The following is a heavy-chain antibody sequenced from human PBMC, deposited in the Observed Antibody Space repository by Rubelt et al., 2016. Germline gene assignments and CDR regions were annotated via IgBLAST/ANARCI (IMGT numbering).Heavy chain of an antibody. D-gene: IGHD2-2*01. CDR2: INHSGST. CDR3: ARLRKQYCSSTSCLWSNRPRYYYYGMDV. CDR1: GGSFSGYY. J-gene: IGHJ6*02. V-gene: IGHV4-34*01. Sequence: ETLSLTCAVYGGSFSGYYWSWIRQPPGKGLEWIGEINHSGSTNYNPSLKSRVTISVDTSKNQFSLKLSSVTAADTAVYYCARLRKQYCSSTSCLWSNRPRYYYYGMDVWGQGTTVTVSS.